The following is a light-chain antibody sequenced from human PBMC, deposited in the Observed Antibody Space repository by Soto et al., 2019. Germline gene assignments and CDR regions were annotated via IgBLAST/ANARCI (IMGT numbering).Light chain of an antibody. CDR1: SSDVGGYNY. Sequence: QSVLTQPASVSGSPGQSITISCTGTSSDVGGYNYVSWYQQHPGKAPKLMIFEVSSRPSGVSYRFSGSKSGNTASLTISGRQAEDEADYYGISYTGSSTLYVVGSGTKLTVL. CDR3: ISYTGSSTLYV. J-gene: IGLJ1*01. CDR2: EVS. V-gene: IGLV2-14*01.